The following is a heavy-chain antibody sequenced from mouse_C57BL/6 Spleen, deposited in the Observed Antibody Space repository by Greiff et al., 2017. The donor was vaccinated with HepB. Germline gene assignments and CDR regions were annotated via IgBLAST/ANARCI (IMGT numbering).Heavy chain of an antibody. Sequence: EVQRVESGPELVKPGASVKIPCKASGYTFTDFNMDWVKQSHGKSLEWIGDINPNNGGTIYNQKFKGKATLTVDKSSSTAYMELRSLTSEDTAVYYCARVPLYYGSSGTGFDYWGQGTTLTVSS. D-gene: IGHD1-1*01. CDR2: INPNNGGT. CDR3: ARVPLYYGSSGTGFDY. V-gene: IGHV1-18*01. CDR1: GYTFTDFN. J-gene: IGHJ2*01.